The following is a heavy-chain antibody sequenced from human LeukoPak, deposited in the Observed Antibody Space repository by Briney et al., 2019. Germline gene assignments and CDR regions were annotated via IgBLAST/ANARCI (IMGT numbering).Heavy chain of an antibody. D-gene: IGHD7-27*01. Sequence: SETLSLTCAVSGGSNSAYCWSWIRQPPGKGLEWIGYIYYSGSTNYNPSLKSRVTISVDTSKNQFSLKLSSVTAADTAVYYCARDSGPELGIDYWGQGTLVTVSS. CDR2: IYYSGST. CDR3: ARDSGPELGIDY. J-gene: IGHJ4*02. CDR1: GGSNSAYC. V-gene: IGHV4-59*01.